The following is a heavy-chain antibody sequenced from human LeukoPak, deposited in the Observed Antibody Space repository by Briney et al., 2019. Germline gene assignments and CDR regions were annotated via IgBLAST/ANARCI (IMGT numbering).Heavy chain of an antibody. CDR1: GYTFTSYY. CDR2: INPSGGST. J-gene: IGHJ4*02. CDR3: ARAQRVVWFGELGDY. Sequence: VSVKVSCKASGYTFTSYYMHWVRQAPGQGLEWMGIINPSGGSTSYAQKFQGRVTMTRDTSTSTVYMELSSLRSEDTAVYYCARAQRVVWFGELGDYWGQGTLVTVSS. V-gene: IGHV1-46*01. D-gene: IGHD3-10*01.